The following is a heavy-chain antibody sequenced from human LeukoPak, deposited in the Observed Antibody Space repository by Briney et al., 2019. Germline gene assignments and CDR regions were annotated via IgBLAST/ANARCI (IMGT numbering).Heavy chain of an antibody. D-gene: IGHD2-2*01. CDR3: ATDGSSTDDYYFDY. CDR1: GYTFTSYF. V-gene: IGHV1-46*01. Sequence: ASVKVSCKASGYTFTSYFMHCVRQAPGQGLEWMGIINPSGGSTSYAQKFQGRVIMTRDTSTSTVYMDLSSLRSEDTAVYCCATDGSSTDDYYFDYWGQGTLVTVSS. J-gene: IGHJ4*02. CDR2: INPSGGST.